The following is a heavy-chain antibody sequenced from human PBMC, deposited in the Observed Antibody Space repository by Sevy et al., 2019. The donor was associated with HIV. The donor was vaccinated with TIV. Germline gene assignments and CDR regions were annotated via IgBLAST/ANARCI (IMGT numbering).Heavy chain of an antibody. J-gene: IGHJ4*02. CDR1: GCSITSHY. D-gene: IGHD3-22*01. CDR2: FYYTGNS. Sequence: SETLSLTCSVSGCSITSHYWSWIRQPPGKGLEFIGYFYYTGNSDYNPSLKSRVTMSADTSKNQFSLKLSSVTAADTAVYYCARLPSPYYDATGDLIREYFFQFWGRGTLVTVSS. V-gene: IGHV4-59*11. CDR3: ARLPSPYYDATGDLIREYFFQF.